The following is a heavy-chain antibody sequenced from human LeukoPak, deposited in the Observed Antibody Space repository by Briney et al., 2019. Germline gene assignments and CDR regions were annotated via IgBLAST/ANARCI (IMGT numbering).Heavy chain of an antibody. J-gene: IGHJ5*02. Sequence: GRSLRLSCAASGFTFRSYNMNWVRQAPGKGLEWVSSISSSSSYIYYADSVKGRFTISRDNAKNSLYLQMNSLRAEDTAMYYCARTRAGSGYDSWGQGTLVTVSS. D-gene: IGHD5-12*01. V-gene: IGHV3-21*01. CDR3: ARTRAGSGYDS. CDR1: GFTFRSYN. CDR2: ISSSSSYI.